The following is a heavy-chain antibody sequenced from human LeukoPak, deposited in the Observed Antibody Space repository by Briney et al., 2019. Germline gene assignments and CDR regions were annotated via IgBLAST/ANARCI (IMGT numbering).Heavy chain of an antibody. D-gene: IGHD3-9*01. V-gene: IGHV3-30-3*01. Sequence: PGGSLRLSCAASGFTFSSYAMHWVRQAPGKGLEWVAVISYDGSNKYYADSVKGRFTISRDNSKNTLYLQMNSLRAEDTAVYYCARAKERYLDWLSPFDYWGQGTLVTVSS. CDR2: ISYDGSNK. J-gene: IGHJ4*02. CDR3: ARAKERYLDWLSPFDY. CDR1: GFTFSSYA.